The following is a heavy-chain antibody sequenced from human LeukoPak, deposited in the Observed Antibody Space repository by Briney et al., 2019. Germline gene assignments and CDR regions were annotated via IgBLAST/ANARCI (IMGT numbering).Heavy chain of an antibody. D-gene: IGHD2-15*01. CDR1: GFTFSRYW. CDR3: ARDRQCSGSNCNSGDDFDY. J-gene: IGHJ4*02. CDR2: IDGDGGGI. Sequence: GGSLRLSCAASGFTFSRYWMHWVRQVPGKGLVWVSRIDGDGGGIRYADSVKGRFTISRDNAKNTLFLQMNSLTVEDTAVYYCARDRQCSGSNCNSGDDFDYWGQGTLVTVSS. V-gene: IGHV3-74*01.